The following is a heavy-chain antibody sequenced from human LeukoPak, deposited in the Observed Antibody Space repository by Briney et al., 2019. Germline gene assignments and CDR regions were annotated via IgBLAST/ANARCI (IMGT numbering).Heavy chain of an antibody. Sequence: SETLSLTCTVSGGSISSYYWSWIRQPPGKGLEWIGEINHSGSTNYNPSLKSRVTISVDTSKNQFSLKLSSVTAADTAVYYCARVVAVAGTFIQHWGQGTLVTVSS. D-gene: IGHD6-19*01. J-gene: IGHJ1*01. V-gene: IGHV4-34*01. CDR1: GGSISSYY. CDR2: INHSGST. CDR3: ARVVAVAGTFIQH.